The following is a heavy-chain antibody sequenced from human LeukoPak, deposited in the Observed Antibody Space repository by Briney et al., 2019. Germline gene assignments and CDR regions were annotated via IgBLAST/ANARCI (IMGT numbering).Heavy chain of an antibody. Sequence: PGGSLRLSCAASGFTFSSYEMNWVRQAPGKGLEWVSYISSSGGAIYYADSVKGRFTISRDNAKNSLYLQMNSLRAEDTAVYYCARDARGPSYYYYYMDVWGKGTTVTVSS. CDR2: ISSSGGAI. J-gene: IGHJ6*03. CDR3: ARDARGPSYYYYYMDV. V-gene: IGHV3-48*03. CDR1: GFTFSSYE.